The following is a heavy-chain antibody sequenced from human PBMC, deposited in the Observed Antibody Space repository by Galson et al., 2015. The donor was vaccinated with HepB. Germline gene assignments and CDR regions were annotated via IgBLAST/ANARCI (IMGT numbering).Heavy chain of an antibody. CDR3: ARMHPEYTSGWYRQALYYFDS. D-gene: IGHD6-19*01. Sequence: SLRLSCAASGFTFRNYAMSWVRQAPGKGLERVSAITPSGDNTYSADSVKGRFTISRDNSKNTLFLQKTGLTADDTAIYYCARMHPEYTSGWYRQALYYFDSWGQGTLVAVSS. CDR2: ITPSGDNT. CDR1: GFTFRNYA. V-gene: IGHV3-23*01. J-gene: IGHJ4*02.